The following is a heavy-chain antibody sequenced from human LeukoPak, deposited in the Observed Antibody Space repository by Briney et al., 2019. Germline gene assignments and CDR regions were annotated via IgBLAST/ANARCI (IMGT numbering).Heavy chain of an antibody. D-gene: IGHD1-14*01. CDR1: GGSISSGGYY. CDR3: ATNRGDDAFDI. V-gene: IGHV4-31*03. Sequence: SETLSLTCTVSGGSISSGGYYWSWIRQHPGKGLEWIGYIYYSGSTYCNPSLKSRVTISVDTSKNQFSLKLSSVTAADTAVYYCATNRGDDAFDIWGQGTMVTVSS. CDR2: IYYSGST. J-gene: IGHJ3*02.